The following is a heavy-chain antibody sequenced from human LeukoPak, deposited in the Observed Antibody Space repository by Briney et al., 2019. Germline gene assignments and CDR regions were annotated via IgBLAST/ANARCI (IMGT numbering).Heavy chain of an antibody. Sequence: GGSLRLSCAASGFTFSSYAMSWVRQAPGKGLEWVSAISGSGGSTYYADSVKGRSTISRDNSKNTLYLQMNSLRAEDTAVYYCAKDLKRVSSPWELLPPTFDYWGQGTLVTVSS. V-gene: IGHV3-23*01. CDR2: ISGSGGST. CDR1: GFTFSSYA. D-gene: IGHD1-26*01. CDR3: AKDLKRVSSPWELLPPTFDY. J-gene: IGHJ4*02.